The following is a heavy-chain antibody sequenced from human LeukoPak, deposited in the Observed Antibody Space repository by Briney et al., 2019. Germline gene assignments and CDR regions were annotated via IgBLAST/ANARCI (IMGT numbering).Heavy chain of an antibody. CDR3: ARGPDDLFSSTGSCDY. J-gene: IGHJ4*02. CDR2: INHSGST. Sequence: SETLSLTCAVYGGSFSGYSWSWIRQPPGKGLEWIGEINHSGSTNYNPSLKSRVTISVDTSKNQFSLKLSSVTAADTAVYYCARGPDDLFSSTGSCDYWGQGTLVTVSS. CDR1: GGSFSGYS. D-gene: IGHD1-1*01. V-gene: IGHV4-34*01.